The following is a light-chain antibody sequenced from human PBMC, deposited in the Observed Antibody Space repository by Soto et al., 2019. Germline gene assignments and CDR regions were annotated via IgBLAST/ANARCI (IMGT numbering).Light chain of an antibody. CDR1: QSVSSNY. J-gene: IGKJ4*01. CDR2: GAS. Sequence: EIVSTQSPGTLSLSPGERATLSCRASQSVSSNYLAWYQHKPGQAPRLLIYGASSRATDIPDRFSGSGSGTDFTLTISRLEPEDFAVYFCQQYGSSPLTFGGGTKVEIK. CDR3: QQYGSSPLT. V-gene: IGKV3-20*01.